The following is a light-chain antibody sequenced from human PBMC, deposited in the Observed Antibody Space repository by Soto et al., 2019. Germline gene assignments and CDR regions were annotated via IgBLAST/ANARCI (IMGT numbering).Light chain of an antibody. Sequence: EIVLTQSPGTLSLSPGERATLSCRASQSVTSNYVAWYQQTPGQAPRLLFFGASIRATGIPDRFSGSGSGTDFTLTISRLEPEDFAVYYCQQYGNSPITFGQGTRLEI. CDR3: QQYGNSPIT. V-gene: IGKV3-20*01. CDR2: GAS. CDR1: QSVTSNY. J-gene: IGKJ5*01.